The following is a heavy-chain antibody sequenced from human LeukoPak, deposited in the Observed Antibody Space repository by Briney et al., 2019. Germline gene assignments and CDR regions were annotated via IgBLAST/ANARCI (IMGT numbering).Heavy chain of an antibody. CDR1: GFSFTTYW. CDR2: IKEDGRDK. J-gene: IGHJ4*02. V-gene: IGHV3-7*03. CDR3: AKDLSYAFDY. D-gene: IGHD5-18*01. Sequence: PGGSLRLSCAATGFSFTTYWMSWVRQAPGKGLEWVANIKEDGRDKYYVDSVKGRFSISRDNAKNSLYLQMSSLRADDTAVYHCAKDLSYAFDYWGQGTLVTVSS.